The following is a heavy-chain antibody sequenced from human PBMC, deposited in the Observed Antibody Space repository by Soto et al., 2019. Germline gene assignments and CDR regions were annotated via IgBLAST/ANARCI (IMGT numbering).Heavy chain of an antibody. V-gene: IGHV3-23*01. CDR3: AKILPSKKKRRISADAFHI. J-gene: IGHJ3*02. CDR1: GFTFPNYA. D-gene: IGHD3-3*02. CDR2: VTGRASST. Sequence: EVRLLESGGGLVQPGGSLSLSCFASGFTFPNYAMNWVRQAPGQGLEWVSVVTGRASSTYYADSVEGRFTISRDNSRNTLFLQKNSLGAEDTAVDSCAKILPSKKKRRISADAFHIWGQWTMLTVSS.